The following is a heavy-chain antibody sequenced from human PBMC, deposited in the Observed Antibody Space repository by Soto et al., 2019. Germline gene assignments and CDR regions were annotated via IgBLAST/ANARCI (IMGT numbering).Heavy chain of an antibody. CDR3: AREDSIIIPAVSDF. CDR1: GFAFNNYG. D-gene: IGHD2-2*01. CDR2: ISKSDYT. V-gene: IGHV3-21*01. J-gene: IGHJ4*02. Sequence: GGSLSLSCTVSGFAFNNYGINWVRQAPGKGLEWVSSISKSDYTYYSDSVKGRFTISRDNAKNSVSLQMNTLRVEDTAVYYCAREDSIIIPAVSDFWGQGTLVTVSS.